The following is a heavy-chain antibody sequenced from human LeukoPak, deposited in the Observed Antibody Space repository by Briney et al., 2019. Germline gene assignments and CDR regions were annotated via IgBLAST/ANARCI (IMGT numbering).Heavy chain of an antibody. CDR1: GYIFTNYD. V-gene: IGHV1-8*01. CDR2: MNPDSGNR. Sequence: ASVKVSCKASGYIFTNYDINWVRQATGQGLEWMGWMNPDSGNRGCAQKFQGRLTMTRDTFITTAYMELSSLTSDDTAMYYCVRSTMGVRRINDFWGQGSLVTVSS. D-gene: IGHD3-10*01. J-gene: IGHJ4*02. CDR3: VRSTMGVRRINDF.